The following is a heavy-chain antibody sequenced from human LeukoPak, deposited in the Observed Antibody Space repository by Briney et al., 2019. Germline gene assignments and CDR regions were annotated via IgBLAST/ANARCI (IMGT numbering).Heavy chain of an antibody. CDR2: ISSNGGST. CDR3: ARVDMVRGVMGYYYYMDV. CDR1: GFTFSSYA. J-gene: IGHJ6*03. Sequence: GGSLRLSCAASGFTFSSYAMHWVRQAPGKGLEYVSAISSNGGSTYYANSVKGRFTISRDNSKNTLYLQMGSLRAEDMAVYYCARVDMVRGVMGYYYYMDVWGKGTTVTISS. D-gene: IGHD3-10*01. V-gene: IGHV3-64*01.